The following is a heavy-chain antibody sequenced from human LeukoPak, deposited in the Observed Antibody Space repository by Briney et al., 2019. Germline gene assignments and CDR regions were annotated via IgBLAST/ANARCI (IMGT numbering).Heavy chain of an antibody. J-gene: IGHJ1*01. CDR3: ARRRYYDGSGYLE. Sequence: PSETLSLTCSVSGDSVSRSDAYWDWIRQPPGKGLEWIGTIYYSGRTYYSPSLKSRVTMSVDPSNNQFSLNLKSVTAADTALYYCARRRYYDGSGYLEWGQGTLLSVSS. D-gene: IGHD3-22*01. CDR2: IYYSGRT. V-gene: IGHV4-39*01. CDR1: GDSVSRSDAY.